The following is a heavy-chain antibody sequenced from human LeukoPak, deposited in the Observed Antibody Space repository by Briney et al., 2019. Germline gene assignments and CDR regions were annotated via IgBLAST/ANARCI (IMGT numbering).Heavy chain of an antibody. V-gene: IGHV3-15*04. CDR3: AASVTTPGGFDY. CDR2: VANRADGGRA. D-gene: IGHD1/OR15-1a*01. CDR1: GFTFNNAY. J-gene: IGHJ4*02. Sequence: PGGSLRLSCAASGFTFNNAYIGWVRQAPGKGLEWVARVANRADGGRAEYITPVQGRFTISRDDSKDTLYLQMNSLKTEDTAVYYCAASVTTPGGFDYWGQGTLVAVSS.